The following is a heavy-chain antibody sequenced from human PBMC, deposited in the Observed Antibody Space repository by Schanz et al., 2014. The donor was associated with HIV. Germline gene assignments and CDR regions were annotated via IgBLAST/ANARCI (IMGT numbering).Heavy chain of an antibody. V-gene: IGHV4-34*01. CDR1: GGSFSGHY. J-gene: IGHJ4*02. Sequence: QVQVQQTGAGLLKPSETLTLTCVVYGGSFSGHYWSWIRQSPEKGLEWIGEIYQSGGTDYSPSFKSRITMSLDTSKNQVSLNLRFVTAADTAVYYCGRGTDDFPPDSWGQGTQVIVSS. D-gene: IGHD3-3*01. CDR3: GRGTDDFPPDS. CDR2: IYQSGGT.